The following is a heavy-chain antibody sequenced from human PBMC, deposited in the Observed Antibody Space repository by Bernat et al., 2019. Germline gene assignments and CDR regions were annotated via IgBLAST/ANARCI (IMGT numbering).Heavy chain of an antibody. CDR3: AAAITMIVVVGDAFDI. J-gene: IGHJ3*02. CDR1: GFTFSSYG. V-gene: IGHV3-30*02. D-gene: IGHD3-22*01. Sequence: VQLVESGGGLVQPGGSLRLSCAASGFTFSSYGMHWVRQAPGKGLEWVAFIRYDGSNKYYADSMKGRFTISRDNSKNTLYLQMNSLRAEDTAVYYCAAAITMIVVVGDAFDIWGQGTMVTVSS. CDR2: IRYDGSNK.